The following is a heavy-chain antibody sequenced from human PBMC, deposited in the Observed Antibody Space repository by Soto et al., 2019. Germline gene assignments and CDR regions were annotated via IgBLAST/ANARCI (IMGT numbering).Heavy chain of an antibody. CDR3: ARGWDTVTTAFDI. J-gene: IGHJ3*02. Sequence: EVQLVESGGGLVQPGGSLRLSCAASGFTFSSYWMSLVRQAPGKGLEWVANIKQDGSEKYYVDSVKGRFTISRDNAKNSLYLQMNSLRAEDTAVYYCARGWDTVTTAFDIWGQGTMVTVSS. CDR2: IKQDGSEK. V-gene: IGHV3-7*01. D-gene: IGHD4-17*01. CDR1: GFTFSSYW.